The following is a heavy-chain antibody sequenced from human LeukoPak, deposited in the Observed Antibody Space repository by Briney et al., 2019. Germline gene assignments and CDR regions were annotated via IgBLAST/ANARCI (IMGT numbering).Heavy chain of an antibody. CDR2: IYYSQST. CDR1: GGSISSSSYY. CDR3: ARRAAKGGYYFDY. J-gene: IGHJ4*02. Sequence: SETLSLTCTVSGGSISSSSYYWGWIRQPPGKGLEWIGSIYYSQSTCYNPSLPSRVTISVDTSKNQFSMKLSSVTAADTAVNYCARRAAKGGYYFDYWGQGTLVTVSS. V-gene: IGHV4-39*01.